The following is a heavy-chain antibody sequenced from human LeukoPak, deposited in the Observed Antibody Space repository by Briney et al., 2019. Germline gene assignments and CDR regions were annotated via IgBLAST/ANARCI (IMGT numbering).Heavy chain of an antibody. V-gene: IGHV3-30*02. D-gene: IGHD2-8*02. Sequence: GGSLRLSCAASGFTFSSYGMHWVRQAPGKGLEWVAFIRYDGSNKYYADSVKGRFTISRDNSKNTLYLQMNSLRAEDTAVYYCARAWSRVDAFDIWGQGTMVTVSS. CDR2: IRYDGSNK. J-gene: IGHJ3*02. CDR3: ARAWSRVDAFDI. CDR1: GFTFSSYG.